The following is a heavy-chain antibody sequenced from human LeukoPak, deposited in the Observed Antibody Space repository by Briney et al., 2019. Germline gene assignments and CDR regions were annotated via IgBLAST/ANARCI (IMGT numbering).Heavy chain of an antibody. D-gene: IGHD2-21*01. CDR3: ARGQRGLPY. CDR1: GGSISSYY. Sequence: PSETLSLTCTVSGGSISSYYWNWIRQPPWKGLEWIGYIYYSGSTNYNPSLKSRVTISVDTSKNQFSLKLTSVTAADTAVYYCARGQRGLPYWGQGTLVTVSS. V-gene: IGHV4-59*01. CDR2: IYYSGST. J-gene: IGHJ4*02.